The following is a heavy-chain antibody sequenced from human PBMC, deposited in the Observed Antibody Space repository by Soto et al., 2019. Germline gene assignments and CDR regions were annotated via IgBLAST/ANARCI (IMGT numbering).Heavy chain of an antibody. CDR1: GFTFSSYG. Sequence: PGGSLRLCCAASGFTFSSYGMHWVRQAPGKGLEWVAVISYDGSNKYYADSVKGRFTISRDNSKNTLYLQMNSLRAEDTAVYYCAKDGITMVRGVNWFDPWGQGTLVTVSS. D-gene: IGHD3-10*01. CDR2: ISYDGSNK. V-gene: IGHV3-30*18. CDR3: AKDGITMVRGVNWFDP. J-gene: IGHJ5*02.